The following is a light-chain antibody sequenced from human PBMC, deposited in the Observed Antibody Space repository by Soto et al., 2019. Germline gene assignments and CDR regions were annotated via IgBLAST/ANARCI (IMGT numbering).Light chain of an antibody. CDR2: AAS. CDR3: QQYNNWPMWT. J-gene: IGKJ1*01. CDR1: KSISSY. V-gene: IGKV1-39*01. Sequence: IQMTQSPSSLSASVGDRGTITCRSRKSISSYFNWYQQPPGTAPKLLIYAASSLQSGAPARFSGSGSGTEFPLTINRLQSEDFAVYYCQQYNNWPMWTFGQGTKVDIK.